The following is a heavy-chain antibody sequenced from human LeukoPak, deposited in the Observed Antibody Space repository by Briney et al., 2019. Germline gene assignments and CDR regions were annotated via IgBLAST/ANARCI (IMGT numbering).Heavy chain of an antibody. D-gene: IGHD2-2*01. CDR2: ISGSGGST. CDR1: GFTFSSYA. V-gene: IGHV3-23*01. Sequence: GGSLRLSCAASGFTFSSYAMSWVRPAPGKGLEWVSAISGSGGSTYYADSVKGRFTISRDNSKNTLYLQMNSLRPEDTAVYFCAKCPLYRDFCAIWFDPWGQGTLVTVSS. CDR3: AKCPLYRDFCAIWFDP. J-gene: IGHJ5*02.